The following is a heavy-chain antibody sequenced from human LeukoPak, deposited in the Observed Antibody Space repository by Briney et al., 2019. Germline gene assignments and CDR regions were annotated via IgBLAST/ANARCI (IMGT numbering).Heavy chain of an antibody. D-gene: IGHD3-22*01. J-gene: IGHJ6*03. CDR2: IYYSGST. CDR3: ARDDRGFVDYYMDV. V-gene: IGHV4-59*01. Sequence: SETLSLTCTVSGGSLSSYYWSWIRQPPGKGLEWIGYIYYSGSTNYNPSLKSRVTISVDTSKNQFSLKLSSVTAADTAVYYCARDDRGFVDYYMDVWGKGTTVTVSS. CDR1: GGSLSSYY.